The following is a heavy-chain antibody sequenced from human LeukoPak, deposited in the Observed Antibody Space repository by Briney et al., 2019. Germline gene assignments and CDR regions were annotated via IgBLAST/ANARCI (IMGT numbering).Heavy chain of an antibody. CDR1: GFTFTTYW. CDR3: AKDSLYDFWSGYYETGDYYYMDV. Sequence: PGGSLRLSCEASGFTFTTYWLGWVRQPPGKGLEWVANIKQDGTEKYYVDSVKGRFTISRDNSKNTLYLQMNSLRAEDTAVYYCAKDSLYDFWSGYYETGDYYYMDVWGKGTTVTVSS. CDR2: IKQDGTEK. J-gene: IGHJ6*03. D-gene: IGHD3-3*01. V-gene: IGHV3-7*03.